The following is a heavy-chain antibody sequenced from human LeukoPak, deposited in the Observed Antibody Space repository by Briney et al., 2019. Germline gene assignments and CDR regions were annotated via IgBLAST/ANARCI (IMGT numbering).Heavy chain of an antibody. J-gene: IGHJ4*02. CDR1: GFTFSSYW. CDR2: IKQDGSEK. CDR3: AKDIGHYYGSGSYDY. D-gene: IGHD3-10*01. V-gene: IGHV3-7*03. Sequence: PGGSLRLSCAASGFTFSSYWMSWVRQAPGKGLEWVANIKQDGSEKYYVDSVKGRFTISRDNAKNSLYLQMNSLRAEDMALYYCAKDIGHYYGSGSYDYWGQGTLVTVSS.